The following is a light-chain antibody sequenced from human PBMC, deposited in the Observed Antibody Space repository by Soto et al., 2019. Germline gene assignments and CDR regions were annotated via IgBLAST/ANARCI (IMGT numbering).Light chain of an antibody. CDR2: KAS. J-gene: IGKJ2*01. CDR1: QNIGNW. V-gene: IGKV1-5*03. Sequence: DIQMTQSPSTLSASVGDRVTITCRASQNIGNWLAWYQQEPGKAPKLLIYKASNLESGVPSRFSGSGSRTEFTLTISRLQPGDFATYYCQQCFTFYTFGQGTKVDIK. CDR3: QQCFTFYT.